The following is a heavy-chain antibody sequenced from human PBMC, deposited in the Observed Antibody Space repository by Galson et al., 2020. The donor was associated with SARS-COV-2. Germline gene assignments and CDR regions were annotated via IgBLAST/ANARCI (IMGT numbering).Heavy chain of an antibody. CDR1: GYTLTELS. V-gene: IGHV1-24*01. J-gene: IGHJ4*02. D-gene: IGHD3-3*01. CDR2: FDPEDGET. Sequence: ASVKVSCKVSGYTLTELSMHWVRQAPGKGLEWMGRFDPEDGETIYAQKFQGRVTMTEDTPTDTAYMELSSLRSEDTAVYYCATEAAIFGVVVLRYWGQGTLVTVSS. CDR3: ATEAAIFGVVVLRY.